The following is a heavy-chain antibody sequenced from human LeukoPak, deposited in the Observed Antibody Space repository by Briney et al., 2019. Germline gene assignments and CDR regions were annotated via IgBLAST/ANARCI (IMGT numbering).Heavy chain of an antibody. V-gene: IGHV3-48*01. D-gene: IGHD5-18*01. Sequence: GGSLRLSCTASGFTFSSYNMKWVRQAPGKGLEWVSYISSSGSIIDYADSVKGRFTISRDNAKNSLYLQMNSLRAEDTAVYYCARARGYSYGLDYWGQGTLVTVSS. J-gene: IGHJ4*02. CDR3: ARARGYSYGLDY. CDR1: GFTFSSYN. CDR2: ISSSGSII.